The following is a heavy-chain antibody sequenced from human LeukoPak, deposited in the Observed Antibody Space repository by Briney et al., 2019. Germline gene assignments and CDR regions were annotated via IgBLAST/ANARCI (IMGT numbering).Heavy chain of an antibody. CDR1: GFTFSSYS. CDR3: AELGITMIGGV. J-gene: IGHJ6*04. V-gene: IGHV3-21*01. D-gene: IGHD3-10*02. CDR2: ISSSSSYI. Sequence: GGSLRLSCAASGFTFSSYSMNWVRQAPGKGLEWVSSISSSSSYIYYADSVKGRFTISRDNTKNSLFLQMNSLRAEDTAVYYCAELGITMIGGVWGKGTTVTISS.